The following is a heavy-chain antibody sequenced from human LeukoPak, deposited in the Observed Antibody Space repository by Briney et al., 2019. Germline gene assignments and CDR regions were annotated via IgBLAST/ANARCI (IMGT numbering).Heavy chain of an antibody. D-gene: IGHD6-13*01. CDR2: IYHSGST. J-gene: IGHJ4*02. CDR3: GGFAGTSWDY. Sequence: SETLSLTCTVSGYSISSGYYWGWIRQPPGKGLEWIGSIYHSGSTYYNPSLKSRVTISVDTSKNQFSLKLSSVTAADTAVYYCGGFAGTSWDYWGQGTLVTVSS. V-gene: IGHV4-38-2*02. CDR1: GYSISSGYY.